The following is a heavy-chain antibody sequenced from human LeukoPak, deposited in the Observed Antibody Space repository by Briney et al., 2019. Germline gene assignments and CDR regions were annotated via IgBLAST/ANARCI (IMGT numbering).Heavy chain of an antibody. V-gene: IGHV4-39*07. CDR3: ARRSFGWFDP. CDR2: INHSGST. CDR1: GGSISSRNYY. Sequence: SETLSLTCTVSGGSISSRNYYWGWIRQTPGKGLEWIGEINHSGSTNYNPSLKSRVTISVDTSKNQFSLKLSSVTAADTAVYYCARRSFGWFDPWGQGTLVTVSS. D-gene: IGHD3-16*01. J-gene: IGHJ5*02.